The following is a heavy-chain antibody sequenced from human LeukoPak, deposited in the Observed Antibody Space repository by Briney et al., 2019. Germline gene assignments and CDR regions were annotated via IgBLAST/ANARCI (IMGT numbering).Heavy chain of an antibody. CDR2: IYYSGST. D-gene: IGHD7-27*01. CDR1: GGSISSYY. V-gene: IGHV4-59*01. CDR3: ARGLGNVDY. Sequence: SGTLSLTCTVSGGSISSYYWSWIRQPPGKGLEWIGYIYYSGSTNYNPSLKSRVTISVDTSKNQFSLKLSSVTAADTAVYYCARGLGNVDYWGQGTLVTVSS. J-gene: IGHJ4*02.